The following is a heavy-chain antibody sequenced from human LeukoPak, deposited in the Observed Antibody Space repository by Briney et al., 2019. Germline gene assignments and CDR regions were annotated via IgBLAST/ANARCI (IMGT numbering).Heavy chain of an antibody. J-gene: IGHJ4*02. CDR3: ARASVDTAVDY. CDR1: GVSISSYY. D-gene: IGHD6-19*01. CDR2: IYYSGST. V-gene: IGHV4-59*01. Sequence: SETLSLTCTVSGVSISSYYWSWIRQPPGKRLEWIGYIYYSGSTNYNPSLKSRVTISVDTSKNQFSLKLSSVTAADTAVYYCARASVDTAVDYWGQGTLVTVSS.